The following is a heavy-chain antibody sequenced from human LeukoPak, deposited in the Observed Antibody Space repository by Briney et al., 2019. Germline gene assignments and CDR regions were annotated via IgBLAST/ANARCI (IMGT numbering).Heavy chain of an antibody. CDR3: ARSPLGIVVGWFDP. D-gene: IGHD2-2*01. CDR2: INHSGST. V-gene: IGHV4-34*01. CDR1: GGSFSGYY. J-gene: IGHJ5*02. Sequence: SETLSLTCAVYGGSFSGYYWNWIRQPPGKGLEWIGEINHSGSTNYYPSLKSRVTISVDTSKNQFSLKLSSVTAADTAVYYCARSPLGIVVGWFDPWGQGTLVTVSS.